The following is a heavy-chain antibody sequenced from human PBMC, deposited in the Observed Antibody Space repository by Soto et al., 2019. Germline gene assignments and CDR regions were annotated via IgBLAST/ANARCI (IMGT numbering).Heavy chain of an antibody. CDR3: TSDYTLRSYRFDY. CDR1: GVSIINADYS. J-gene: IGHJ4*02. CDR2: IYQSGST. V-gene: IGHV4-30-2*01. Sequence: PLEILSLTCAVSGVSIINADYSRSWIRQPPGRGLEWIGYIYQSGSTTYNPSLKSRLTISLDRSKNEVSLKLTSVTAADTAVYYCTSDYTLRSYRFDYWGRGILVTVSS. D-gene: IGHD3-10*01.